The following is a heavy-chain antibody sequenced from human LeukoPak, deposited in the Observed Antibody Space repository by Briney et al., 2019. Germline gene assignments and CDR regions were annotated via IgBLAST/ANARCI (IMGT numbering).Heavy chain of an antibody. J-gene: IGHJ4*02. CDR2: IYYSGST. V-gene: IGHV4-59*01. D-gene: IGHD4-23*01. CDR1: GGSIGSYY. CDR3: ARSHGGNMLLDY. Sequence: SETLFLTCTVSGGSIGSYYWSWIRQPPGKGPEWIGYIYYSGSTNYNPSLKSRVTISVDTSKNQFPLKLSSVTAADTAVYYCARSHGGNMLLDYWGQGTLVTVSS.